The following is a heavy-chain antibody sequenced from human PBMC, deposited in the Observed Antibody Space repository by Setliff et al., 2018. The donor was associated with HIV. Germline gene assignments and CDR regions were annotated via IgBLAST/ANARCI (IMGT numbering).Heavy chain of an antibody. CDR3: AREGDIGVVRGVIYFDY. CDR2: LYYSGST. J-gene: IGHJ4*02. V-gene: IGHV4-39*07. Sequence: SETLSLTCTVSGGSIRSSSHYWGWIRQPPGKGLEWIGSLYYSGSTYNNPSLKSRLTISVDTSKNQFSLKLSSVTAADTAVYYCAREGDIGVVRGVIYFDYWGQETLVTVSS. CDR1: GGSIRSSSHY. D-gene: IGHD3-10*01.